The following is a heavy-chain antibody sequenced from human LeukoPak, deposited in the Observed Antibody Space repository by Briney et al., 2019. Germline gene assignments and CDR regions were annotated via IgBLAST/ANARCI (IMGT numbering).Heavy chain of an antibody. Sequence: EPSETLSLTCTASGDSISGYYWSWIRQPAGKGLEWIGRIYTSGSTKYNPSFQGRVTMSLDTSKNQFSLRLSSVTAADTAIYYCAKYKFGSDYFSNWGQGTLVTVSS. CDR3: AKYKFGSDYFSN. CDR1: GDSISGYY. CDR2: IYTSGST. J-gene: IGHJ4*02. D-gene: IGHD2/OR15-2a*01. V-gene: IGHV4-4*07.